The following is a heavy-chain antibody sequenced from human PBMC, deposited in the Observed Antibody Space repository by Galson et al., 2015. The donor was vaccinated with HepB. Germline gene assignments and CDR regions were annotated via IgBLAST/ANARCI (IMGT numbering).Heavy chain of an antibody. CDR1: GYTFTGYY. D-gene: IGHD3-3*01. CDR2: INPNSGGT. V-gene: IGHV1-2*02. Sequence: SVKVSCKASGYTFTGYYMHWVRQAPGQGLEWMGWINPNSGGTNYAQKFQGRVTMTRDTSISTAYMELSRLRSDDTAVYYCARVEGYGFWSGPNNWFDPWGQGTLVTVSS. CDR3: ARVEGYGFWSGPNNWFDP. J-gene: IGHJ5*02.